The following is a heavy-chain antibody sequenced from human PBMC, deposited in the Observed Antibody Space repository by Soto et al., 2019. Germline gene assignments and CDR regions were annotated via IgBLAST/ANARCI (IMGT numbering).Heavy chain of an antibody. Sequence: EEQVVESGGGLVQPGRSLRLSCAASGFTFDDYAMHWVRQAPGKGLEWVSGISWNSGSIGYADSVKGRFTISRDNAKNSLYLEMNSLRAEDTALYYCAKDLRYRSSRYYAMDVWGQGTTVTVSS. J-gene: IGHJ6*02. CDR3: AKDLRYRSSRYYAMDV. CDR1: GFTFDDYA. V-gene: IGHV3-9*01. CDR2: ISWNSGSI. D-gene: IGHD6-6*01.